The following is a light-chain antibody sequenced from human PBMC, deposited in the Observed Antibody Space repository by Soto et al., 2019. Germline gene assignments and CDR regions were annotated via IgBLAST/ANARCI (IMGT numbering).Light chain of an antibody. CDR1: QSVSSN. J-gene: IGKJ1*01. V-gene: IGKV3-15*01. CDR2: GAS. Sequence: EIVMTQCPATLSVSPGERATLSCRASQSVSSNLAWYQQKPGQAPRLLIYGASTRATGIPARFSGSGSGTEFTLTISSLQSEDFAVYYCQQYNNWLRTVGKGTKV. CDR3: QQYNNWLRT.